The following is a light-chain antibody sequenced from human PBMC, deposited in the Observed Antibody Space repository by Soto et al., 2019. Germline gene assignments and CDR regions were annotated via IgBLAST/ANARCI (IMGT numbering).Light chain of an antibody. V-gene: IGLV2-23*02. CDR2: EVT. CDR3: CSYAGSGALGV. J-gene: IGLJ1*01. Sequence: QSALTQPASVSGSPGQSITISCTGTSRDVGYYNLVSWFRQHPGNAPKLINYEVTKRPSGVSDRFSGSKSGNTVSLTISGLQPEDEADYYCCSYAGSGALGVFGAGT. CDR1: SRDVGYYNL.